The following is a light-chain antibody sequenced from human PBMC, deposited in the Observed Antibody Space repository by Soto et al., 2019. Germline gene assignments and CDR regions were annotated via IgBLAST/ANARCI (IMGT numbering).Light chain of an antibody. CDR3: QQRNTWPPST. V-gene: IGKV3-11*01. CDR1: QSVNSY. J-gene: IGKJ5*01. Sequence: EIVLTQSPATLSLSPGERATLSCRASQSVNSYLAWYQQKPGQAPRLLIYDASNRATGIPARFSGSGSGTDFTLTISSLEPEDFAVYYCQQRNTWPPSTFGQGTRLEIK. CDR2: DAS.